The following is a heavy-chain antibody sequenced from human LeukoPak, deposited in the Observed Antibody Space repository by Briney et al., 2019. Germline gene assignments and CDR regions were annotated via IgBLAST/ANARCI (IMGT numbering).Heavy chain of an antibody. CDR2: IYPRDGST. CDR3: ARVGRVVPAAKGTWFDP. D-gene: IGHD2-2*01. Sequence: ASVKVSCKASGYTFTSNYIHWVRQAPGQGLEWMGMIYPRDGSTSYAQKFQGRVTVTRDTSTSTVHMELSGLRSEDTAVYYCARVGRVVPAAKGTWFDPWGQGTLVTVSS. V-gene: IGHV1-46*01. CDR1: GYTFTSNY. J-gene: IGHJ5*02.